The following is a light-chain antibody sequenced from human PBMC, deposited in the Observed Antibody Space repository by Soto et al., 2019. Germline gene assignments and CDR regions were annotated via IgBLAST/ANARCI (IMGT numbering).Light chain of an antibody. CDR2: NTN. CDR3: VLYVGSGMPV. V-gene: IGLV8-61*01. Sequence: QTVVTQEPSFSVSPGRTVTLTCGLNSGSVSTSYYPSWYQQTPGQAPRTLIHNTNTRSSGVPDRFSGSILGNEAALTITGAQADDESYYYCVLYVGSGMPVFGGGTQLTVL. CDR1: SGSVSTSYY. J-gene: IGLJ7*01.